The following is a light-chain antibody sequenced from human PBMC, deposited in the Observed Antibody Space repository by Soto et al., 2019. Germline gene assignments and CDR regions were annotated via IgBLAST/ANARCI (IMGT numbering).Light chain of an antibody. J-gene: IGKJ5*01. V-gene: IGKV3-20*01. CDR3: QQYGTSPPIT. Sequence: DIVLTQSPGTLSLSPGEEATLSCRASQTVTSNYLVWYQQKPGQAPRLLIYGASGRATGIPDRFSGSGSGTDFTLTISRLEPEDFAVYYCQQYGTSPPITFGQGTRLEIK. CDR1: QTVTSNY. CDR2: GAS.